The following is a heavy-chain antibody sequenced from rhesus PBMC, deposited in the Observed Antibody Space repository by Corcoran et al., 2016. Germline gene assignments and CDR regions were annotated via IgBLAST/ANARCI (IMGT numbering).Heavy chain of an antibody. J-gene: IGHJ4*01. CDR2: IYGMGGPP. CDR3: AGRGYSGYRIRD. CDR1: GGSISSNY. D-gene: IGHD5-42*01. Sequence: QVQLQESGPGLVKPSETLSLTCAVSGGSISSNYWSWIRQPPGKGLEWIGYIYGMGGPPSSHPSLQGRVTLPTGPSTNLFSRKLSSGPPADAAVYYCAGRGYSGYRIRDWGQGVLVTVSS. V-gene: IGHV4-160*01.